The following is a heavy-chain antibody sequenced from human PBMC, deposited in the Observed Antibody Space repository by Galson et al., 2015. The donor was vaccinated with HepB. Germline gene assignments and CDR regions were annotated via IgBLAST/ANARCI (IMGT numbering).Heavy chain of an antibody. CDR1: GGSISSGGYS. Sequence: TLSLTCAVSGGSISSGGYSWSWIRQPPGKGLEWIGYIYHSGSTYYNPSLKSRVTISVDRSKNQFSLKLSSVTAADTAVYYCARGAGYCSSTSCYPFDYWGQGTLVTVSS. V-gene: IGHV4-30-2*01. CDR2: IYHSGST. J-gene: IGHJ4*02. CDR3: ARGAGYCSSTSCYPFDY. D-gene: IGHD2-2*01.